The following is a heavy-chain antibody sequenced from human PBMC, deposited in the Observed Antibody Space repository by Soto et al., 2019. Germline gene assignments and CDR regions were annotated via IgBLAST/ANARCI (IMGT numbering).Heavy chain of an antibody. CDR3: ARDLPNMPGEVL. Sequence: EVQLVESGGGLVKPGGSLRLSCAASGFTFSSYSMNWVRQAPGKGLEWVSSISSSSTYIYYADSVKGRFTISRDNAKNSLYLQMNSLRAEDTAVYYCARDLPNMPGEVLWGQGTLVTVSS. J-gene: IGHJ4*02. V-gene: IGHV3-21*01. CDR1: GFTFSSYS. CDR2: ISSSSTYI. D-gene: IGHD3-16*01.